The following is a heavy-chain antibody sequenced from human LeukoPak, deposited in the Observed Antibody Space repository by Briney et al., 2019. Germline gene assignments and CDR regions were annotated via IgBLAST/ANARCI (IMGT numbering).Heavy chain of an antibody. CDR2: INNGGTT. Sequence: SETLSLTCAGYGGSFSGYYWTYIRQPPGKGLEWIGEINNGGTTNYNPSLKSRVTISVDASKNQFSLKLSSVTAADTALYYCARRRTTRAFDIWGQGTMVTVSS. D-gene: IGHD4-11*01. CDR3: ARRRTTRAFDI. CDR1: GGSFSGYY. V-gene: IGHV4-34*01. J-gene: IGHJ3*02.